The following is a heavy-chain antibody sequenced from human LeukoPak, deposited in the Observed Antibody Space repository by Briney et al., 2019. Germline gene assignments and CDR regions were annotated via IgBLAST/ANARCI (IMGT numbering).Heavy chain of an antibody. CDR2: IYTSGST. CDR1: GGSISSYY. J-gene: IGHJ4*02. Sequence: SETLSLTCTVSGGSISSYYWSWIRQPPGKGLEWIGYIYTSGSTNYNPSLKSRVTISVDTSKNQFSLKLSSVTAADTAVHYCAAGNSEGFDYWGQGTLVTVSS. CDR3: AAGNSEGFDY. D-gene: IGHD4-23*01. V-gene: IGHV4-4*09.